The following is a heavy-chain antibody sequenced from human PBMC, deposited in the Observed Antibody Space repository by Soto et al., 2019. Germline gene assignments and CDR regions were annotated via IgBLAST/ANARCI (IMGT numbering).Heavy chain of an antibody. Sequence: EVQLLESGGGLVQPGGSLRLSCAASGFTFSSYAMSWVRQAPGKGLEWVSAISGSGGSTYYADSVKGRFTISRDNSKNTLDLQMNSLRAEDTAVYYCAKWIGGYTHDHNWFDPWGQGTLVTVSS. CDR2: ISGSGGST. V-gene: IGHV3-23*01. CDR1: GFTFSSYA. J-gene: IGHJ5*02. D-gene: IGHD5-12*01. CDR3: AKWIGGYTHDHNWFDP.